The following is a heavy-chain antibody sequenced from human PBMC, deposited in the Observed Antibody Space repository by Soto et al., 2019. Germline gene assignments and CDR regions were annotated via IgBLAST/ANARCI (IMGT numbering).Heavy chain of an antibody. D-gene: IGHD3-22*01. CDR3: ARVYRLYYDSSGYSGPFDY. J-gene: IGHJ4*02. CDR2: SSSSSSTI. Sequence: GGSLRLSCAASGFTFSSYSMNWVRQAPGKGLEWVSYSSSSSSTIYYADSVKGRFTISRDNAKNSLYLQMNSLRDEDTAVYYCARVYRLYYDSSGYSGPFDYWGQGTLVTVSS. CDR1: GFTFSSYS. V-gene: IGHV3-48*02.